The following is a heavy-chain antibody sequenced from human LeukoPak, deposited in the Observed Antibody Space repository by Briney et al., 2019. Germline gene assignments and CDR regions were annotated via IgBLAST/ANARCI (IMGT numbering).Heavy chain of an antibody. CDR3: ARLPMAVTPHVDY. D-gene: IGHD2-21*02. Sequence: SETLSLTCTVSGGSISSYYWSWIRQPPGQGLEWMGFMYYSGTTNYNPSLKSRVTISLGMSKNQFSLKLRSVTAADTAVYDCARLPMAVTPHVDYWGQGTLVTVSS. CDR2: MYYSGTT. CDR1: GGSISSYY. V-gene: IGHV4-59*01. J-gene: IGHJ4*02.